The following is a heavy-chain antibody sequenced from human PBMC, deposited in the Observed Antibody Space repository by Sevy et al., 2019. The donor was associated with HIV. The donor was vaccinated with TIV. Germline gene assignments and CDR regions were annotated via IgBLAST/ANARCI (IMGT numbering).Heavy chain of an antibody. V-gene: IGHV1-18*01. J-gene: IGHJ4*02. CDR1: GYIYGIYD. CDR2: ITPDSGDR. CDR3: ARGRAPDNGRYYFDS. D-gene: IGHD1-26*01. Sequence: ASVKVSCKASGYIYGIYDISWVRPAPRQGLEWIGWITPDSGDRNYAQKLQGRVTMTTDTSTRTSYMELRSLTSDDAGVYYCARGRAPDNGRYYFDSWAQGTLVTVSS.